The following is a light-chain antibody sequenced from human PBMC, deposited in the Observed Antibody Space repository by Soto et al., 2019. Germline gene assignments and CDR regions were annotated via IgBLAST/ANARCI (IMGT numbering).Light chain of an antibody. CDR2: DAS. CDR3: QHYGGMWT. CDR1: PRITNR. J-gene: IGKJ1*01. V-gene: IGKV1-5*01. Sequence: DIQMTQSPSTLSASVGDRVTITCRASPRITNRLAWYQRKPGTAPKVLIYDASSLERGVPARFSDSGFGTEFTLTISSLQPDDFATYWCQHYGGMWTFAQGTKV.